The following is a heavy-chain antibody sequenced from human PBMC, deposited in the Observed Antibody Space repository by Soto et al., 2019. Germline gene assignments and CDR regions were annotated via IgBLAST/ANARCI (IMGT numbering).Heavy chain of an antibody. J-gene: IGHJ6*02. CDR2: ITWNGANT. Sequence: GGSLRLSCAASGFRFDEYNMHWVRQAPGKGLEWLSLITWNGANTYYADSVKGRFTISRDGTTRSVSLQMTSLKREDTGLYYCARETLSYGSALDVWGQGTTVTVSS. CDR1: GFRFDEYN. CDR3: ARETLSYGSALDV. V-gene: IGHV3-43*01. D-gene: IGHD3-16*01.